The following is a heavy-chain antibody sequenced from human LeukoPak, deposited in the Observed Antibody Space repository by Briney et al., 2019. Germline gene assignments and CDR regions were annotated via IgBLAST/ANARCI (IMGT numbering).Heavy chain of an antibody. V-gene: IGHV3-21*03. J-gene: IGHJ4*02. CDR3: ARGGNSGWDY. CDR1: GFTFSNYN. Sequence: PGGSLRLSCAASGFTFSNYNMNWVRQAPGKGLEWVSSISSSGTYIYYADSVKGRFTIPRDNAKNSLYLQTNSLRAEDTAAYYCARGGNSGWDYWGQGTLVTVSS. CDR2: ISSSGTYI. D-gene: IGHD6-19*01.